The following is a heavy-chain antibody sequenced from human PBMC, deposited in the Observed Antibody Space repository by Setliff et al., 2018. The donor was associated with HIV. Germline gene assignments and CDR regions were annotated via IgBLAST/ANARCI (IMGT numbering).Heavy chain of an antibody. Sequence: PSETLSLTCTVSGGSISSGYYYWSWIRQHPGKGLEWIGYIYYSGNPFYNPSLRSRVTISLDTSKNQFSLKLSSVTAADTAVYYCARSGYSSSWYLDYYYYYGMDVWGQGTTVTVSS. CDR3: ARSGYSSSWYLDYYYYYGMDV. CDR1: GGSISSGYYY. V-gene: IGHV4-31*03. CDR2: IYYSGNP. D-gene: IGHD6-13*01. J-gene: IGHJ6*02.